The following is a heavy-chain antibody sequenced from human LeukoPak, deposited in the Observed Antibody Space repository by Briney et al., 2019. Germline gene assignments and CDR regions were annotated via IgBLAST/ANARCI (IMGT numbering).Heavy chain of an antibody. J-gene: IGHJ4*02. CDR2: ISGSGDTT. Sequence: PGGSLRLSCAASGFTFSSYEMNWVRQAPGKGLEWVSGISGSGDTTYYADSVKGRFTISRDNSKNTVYLQMNSLRAEDTAVYYCAKDDGWLQYNYWGQGTLVTVSS. CDR3: AKDDGWLQYNY. V-gene: IGHV3-23*01. D-gene: IGHD5-24*01. CDR1: GFTFSSYE.